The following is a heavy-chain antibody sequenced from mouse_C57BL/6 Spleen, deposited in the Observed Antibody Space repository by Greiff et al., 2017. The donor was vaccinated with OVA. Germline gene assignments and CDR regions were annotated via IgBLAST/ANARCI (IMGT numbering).Heavy chain of an antibody. Sequence: VQLQQSGPELVKPGASVKMSCKASGYTFTDYNMHWVKQSHGQSLEWIGYINPNNSGTSYNQKFKGKATLTVNKSSSTAYMELSSLTSEASAGYEGARESGWAWFADWGTGTLVTVSA. CDR3: ARESGWAWFAD. CDR2: INPNNSGT. J-gene: IGHJ3*01. CDR1: GYTFTDYN. D-gene: IGHD3-2*02. V-gene: IGHV1-22*01.